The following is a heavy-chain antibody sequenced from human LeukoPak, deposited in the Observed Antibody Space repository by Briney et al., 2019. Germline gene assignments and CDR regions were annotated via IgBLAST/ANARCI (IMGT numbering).Heavy chain of an antibody. V-gene: IGHV4-38-2*02. CDR2: IYHSGST. Sequence: PSETLSLTRTVSGYSISSGYYWGWIRQPPGKGLEWIGSIYHSGSTHYHPSLKSRVTISVDTSKNQFSLKLSSVTAADTAVYYCARDDRRIGYNEIQGEGFDYWGQGTLVTVSS. D-gene: IGHD5-24*01. J-gene: IGHJ4*02. CDR3: ARDDRRIGYNEIQGEGFDY. CDR1: GYSISSGYY.